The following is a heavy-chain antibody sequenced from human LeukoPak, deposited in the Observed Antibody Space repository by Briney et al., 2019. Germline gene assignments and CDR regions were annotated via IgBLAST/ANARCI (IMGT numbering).Heavy chain of an antibody. D-gene: IGHD4-17*01. J-gene: IGHJ4*02. CDR1: GYTFTGYY. CDR2: INPNSGGT. Sequence: GASVKVSCKASGYTFTGYYMHWVRQAPGQGLEWMGWINPNSGGTNYAQKFQGRVTMTRDTSISTAYMELSRLRSDDTAVYYCARGGLRLRNSKEVIDYWGQGTLVTVSS. V-gene: IGHV1-2*02. CDR3: ARGGLRLRNSKEVIDY.